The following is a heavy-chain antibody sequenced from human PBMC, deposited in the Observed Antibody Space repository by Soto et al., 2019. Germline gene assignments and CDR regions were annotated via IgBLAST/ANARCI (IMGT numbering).Heavy chain of an antibody. CDR1: GVSIVTGGSY. D-gene: IGHD1-1*01. V-gene: IGHV4-31*03. Sequence: SETLSLTCTVSGVSIVTGGSYWTWIRQHPGKGLEWIGHIYYSGSTYFNPSLKSRLTMSVDTSKNQFSLKLSSVTAADTAVYYCARVTTGTTFSVGVAFDIWGQGTMVTVSS. CDR3: ARVTTGTTFSVGVAFDI. CDR2: IYYSGST. J-gene: IGHJ3*02.